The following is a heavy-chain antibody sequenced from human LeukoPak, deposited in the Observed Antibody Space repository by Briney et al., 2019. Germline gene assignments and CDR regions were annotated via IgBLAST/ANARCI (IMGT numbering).Heavy chain of an antibody. CDR3: ARQPSDYYYMDV. CDR1: GYTFTGYY. CDR2: INPNSGGT. J-gene: IGHJ6*03. V-gene: IGHV1-2*02. Sequence: ASVKVSCKASGYTFTGYYMHWVRQAPGQELEWMGWINPNSGGTNYAQKFQGRVTMTRDTSISTAYMELSRLRSDDTAVYYCARQPSDYYYMDVWGKGTTVTVSS. D-gene: IGHD6-13*01.